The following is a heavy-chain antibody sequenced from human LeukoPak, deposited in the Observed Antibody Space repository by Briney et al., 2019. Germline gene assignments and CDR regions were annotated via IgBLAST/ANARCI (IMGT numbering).Heavy chain of an antibody. V-gene: IGHV4-4*07. D-gene: IGHD1-14*01. J-gene: IGHJ6*03. Sequence: SETLSLTCTVSGGSISSYYWSWIRQPAGKGLEWIGRIYTSGSTNYNPSLKSRVTMSVDTSKNQFSLKLSSVTAAGTAVYYCARVPDRSGYYYYYMDVWGKGTTVTVSS. CDR3: ARVPDRSGYYYYYMDV. CDR1: GGSISSYY. CDR2: IYTSGST.